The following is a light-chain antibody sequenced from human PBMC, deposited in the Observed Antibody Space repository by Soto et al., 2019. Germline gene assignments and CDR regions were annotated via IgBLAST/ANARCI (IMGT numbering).Light chain of an antibody. Sequence: DLQMTQSPSFLSASVGDRVTITCRASQSTSNYLNWYQQKPEKAPKLLIYAASSLQSGVPSRFSGSGSGTDFTLTISSLQPEDIAICYCQQSYSTPYTFGQGTKLEIK. J-gene: IGKJ2*01. CDR3: QQSYSTPYT. CDR2: AAS. CDR1: QSTSNY. V-gene: IGKV1-39*01.